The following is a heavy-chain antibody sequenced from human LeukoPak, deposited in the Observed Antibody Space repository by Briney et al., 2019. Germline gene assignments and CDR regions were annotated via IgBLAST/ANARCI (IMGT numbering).Heavy chain of an antibody. J-gene: IGHJ4*02. CDR3: ARVEYCNVGNCYFRPGAY. CDR2: ISPSGGST. D-gene: IGHD2-15*01. V-gene: IGHV1-46*01. CDR1: GYTFTSNY. Sequence: ASVKVSCKAFGYTFTSNYMHWVRQAPGQGPEWMGVISPSGGSTTYAQKFQGRVTITADKSTSTAYMELSSLRSDDTAVYYCARVEYCNVGNCYFRPGAYWGQGTLVTVSS.